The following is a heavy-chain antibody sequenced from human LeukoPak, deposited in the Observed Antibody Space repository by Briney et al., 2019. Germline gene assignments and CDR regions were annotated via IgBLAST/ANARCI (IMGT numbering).Heavy chain of an antibody. D-gene: IGHD6-13*01. Sequence: TSETLSLTCTVSGGSLSSHYWSWIRQPPGKGLEWIGYIYYSGTANYNPSLKSRVTISVDTSKNQFSLKLSFVTAADTAVYYCARGVYIAAAQYGYWGQGTLVTVSS. CDR2: IYYSGTA. J-gene: IGHJ4*02. CDR1: GGSLSSHY. V-gene: IGHV4-59*11. CDR3: ARGVYIAAAQYGY.